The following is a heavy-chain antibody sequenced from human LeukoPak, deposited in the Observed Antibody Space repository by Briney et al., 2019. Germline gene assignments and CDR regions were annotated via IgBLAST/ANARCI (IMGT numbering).Heavy chain of an antibody. J-gene: IGHJ4*02. V-gene: IGHV1-58*02. D-gene: IGHD5-24*01. CDR1: GFTFTNSA. Sequence: ASVKVSCKASGFTFTNSAMQWVRQARGQRLEWVGWIVVASGNTKYAQKFQERVTITRNMSTSTAYMELSSLRPEDTAVYYCAAAPIEMQQRGFDYWGQGTLVTVSS. CDR3: AAAPIEMQQRGFDY. CDR2: IVVASGNT.